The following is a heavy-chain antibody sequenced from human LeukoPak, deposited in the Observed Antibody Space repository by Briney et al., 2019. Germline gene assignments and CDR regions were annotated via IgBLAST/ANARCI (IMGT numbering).Heavy chain of an antibody. CDR3: ARQRVGAAQDFQH. J-gene: IGHJ1*01. Sequence: TSETLSLTCTVTGGSISSSSDYWGWIRQPPGKGLEWIGSIYYSGSTYYNPSLKSRVTISVDTSKNQFSLKLSSVTAADTAVYYRARQRVGAAQDFQHWGQGTLVTVSS. CDR1: GGSISSSSDY. CDR2: IYYSGST. D-gene: IGHD1-26*01. V-gene: IGHV4-39*01.